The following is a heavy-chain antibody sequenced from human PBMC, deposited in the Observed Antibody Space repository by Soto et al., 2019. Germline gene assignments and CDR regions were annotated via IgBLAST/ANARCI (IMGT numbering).Heavy chain of an antibody. CDR3: AKDLPLPRLLWFGESE. Sequence: PGGSLRLSCAASGFTFSSYAMSWVRQAPGKGLEWVSAISGSGGSTYYADPVKGRFTISRDNSKNTLYLQMNSLRAEDTAVYYCAKDLPLPRLLWFGESEWGQGTLVTLSS. D-gene: IGHD3-10*01. CDR2: ISGSGGST. CDR1: GFTFSSYA. J-gene: IGHJ4*02. V-gene: IGHV3-23*01.